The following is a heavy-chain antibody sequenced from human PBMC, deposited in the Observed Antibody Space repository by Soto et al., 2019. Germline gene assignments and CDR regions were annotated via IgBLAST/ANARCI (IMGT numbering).Heavy chain of an antibody. CDR3: AAELGFGTGSVV. CDR1: GDTFKNCV. J-gene: IGHJ6*02. Sequence: QVQVVQSGVEVMRPGSSVKVSCTASGDTFKNCVISWVRQAPGQGLEWLVGIIPLFGTTDFAQSVQGRLTITTDESTTTAYMELRRMRSEDTATYYCAAELGFGTGSVVWGQGTTVIVSS. CDR2: IIPLFGTT. D-gene: IGHD7-27*01. V-gene: IGHV1-69*01.